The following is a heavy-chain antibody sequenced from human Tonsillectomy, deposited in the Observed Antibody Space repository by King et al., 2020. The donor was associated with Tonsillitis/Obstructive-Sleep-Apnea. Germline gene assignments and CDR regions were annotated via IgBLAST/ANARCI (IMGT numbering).Heavy chain of an antibody. CDR1: GFTFSSYW. V-gene: IGHV3-74*01. D-gene: IGHD2-21*02. CDR3: ARGIVVVPAWFDP. CDR2: INSDGITT. Sequence: VQLVESGGGLVQPGGSLRLSCAASGFTFSSYWMHWVRQAPGKGLVWVSRINSDGITTSYADSVKGRFTISRDNAKNTLYLQMNNLRAEDTAVYYCARGIVVVPAWFDPWGQGTLVTVSS. J-gene: IGHJ5*02.